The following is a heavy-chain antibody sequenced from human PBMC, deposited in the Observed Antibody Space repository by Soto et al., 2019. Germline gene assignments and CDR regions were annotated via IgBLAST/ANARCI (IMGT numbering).Heavy chain of an antibody. V-gene: IGHV4-31*03. CDR3: TRDWGPRVTHGYDS. D-gene: IGHD7-27*01. CDR2: IYSSGDT. CDR1: GGSVTSGGYY. J-gene: IGHJ5*01. Sequence: QVQLQESGPGLVRPSQTLSLTCTVSGGSVTSGGYYWSWIRHCTGKGLEWIGYIYSSGDTNYNPSLNSRVAMSVETSKNQFSRQLTSVTVADTAIYYCTRDWGPRVTHGYDSCGQGILVTVST.